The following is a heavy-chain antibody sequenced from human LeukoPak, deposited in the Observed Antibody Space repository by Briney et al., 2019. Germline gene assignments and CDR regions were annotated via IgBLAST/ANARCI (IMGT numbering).Heavy chain of an antibody. CDR1: GFTFSSYA. CDR3: ASEITMIVVVPEVVY. D-gene: IGHD3-22*01. CDR2: ISGSGGST. J-gene: IGHJ4*02. Sequence: GGSLRLSCAASGFTFSSYAMSWVRQAPGKGLEWVSAISGSGGSTYYADSVKGRFTISRDNSKNTLYLQMNSLRAEDTAVYYCASEITMIVVVPEVVYCGQGTLVTVSS. V-gene: IGHV3-23*01.